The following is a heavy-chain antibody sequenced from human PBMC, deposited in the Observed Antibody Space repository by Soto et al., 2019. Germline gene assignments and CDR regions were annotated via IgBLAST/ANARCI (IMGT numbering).Heavy chain of an antibody. CDR1: GYTFTSYG. V-gene: IGHV1-18*01. CDR2: ISAYNGNT. J-gene: IGHJ5*02. D-gene: IGHD3-22*01. Sequence: QVQLVQSGAEVKKPGASVKVSCKASGYTFTSYGISWVRQATGQGLEWMGWISAYNGNTNYAQKLQGRVTMTTDTSTSTAYMELRSLRSDDTAVYYCARGDYYYSSGWSGWFDPWGQGTLVTVSS. CDR3: ARGDYYYSSGWSGWFDP.